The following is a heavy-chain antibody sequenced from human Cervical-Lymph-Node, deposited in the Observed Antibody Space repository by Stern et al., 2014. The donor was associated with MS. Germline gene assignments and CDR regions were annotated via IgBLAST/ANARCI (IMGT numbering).Heavy chain of an antibody. CDR1: GFNFSSYA. Sequence: VQLVASGGGVVQPGRSLRLSCAATGFNFSSYAMQWVRQAPGKGLEWVAVISYDGSKAYYADSVKGRFTISRDNSKKTLFLQMNSLRPEDTADYYCARDLLWFGEFDWGAMDVWGHGTTVTVSS. CDR2: ISYDGSKA. CDR3: ARDLLWFGEFDWGAMDV. V-gene: IGHV3-30-3*01. D-gene: IGHD3-10*01. J-gene: IGHJ6*02.